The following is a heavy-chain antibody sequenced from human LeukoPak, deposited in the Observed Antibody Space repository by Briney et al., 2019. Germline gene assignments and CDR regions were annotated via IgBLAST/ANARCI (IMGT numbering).Heavy chain of an antibody. CDR3: ARHTTGYNSPRDSFNI. CDR2: ISPSGAST. J-gene: IGHJ3*02. V-gene: IGHV1-46*01. D-gene: IGHD1-1*01. CDR1: GGTFTNYY. Sequence: ASVKVSCKASGGTFTNYYMHWVRQAPGQGLEWMGMISPSGASTSYAQKFQGRVTMTRDVSTSTVYMELSSLRSEDTAVYYCARHTTGYNSPRDSFNIWGQGTMVTVSS.